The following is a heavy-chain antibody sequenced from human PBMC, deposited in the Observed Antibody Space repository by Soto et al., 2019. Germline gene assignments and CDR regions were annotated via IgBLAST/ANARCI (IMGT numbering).Heavy chain of an antibody. Sequence: QVQLVQSGAEVKKPGSSVKVSCKASGGTFSSYAISWVRQAPGQGLEWMGGIIPIFGTANYAQKFQGRVTITADDSTSTAYMELSSLRSEDTAVYYCARDHYGSGSYYNRYYYYGMDVWGQGTTVTVSS. J-gene: IGHJ6*02. V-gene: IGHV1-69*01. CDR2: IIPIFGTA. CDR3: ARDHYGSGSYYNRYYYYGMDV. D-gene: IGHD3-10*01. CDR1: GGTFSSYA.